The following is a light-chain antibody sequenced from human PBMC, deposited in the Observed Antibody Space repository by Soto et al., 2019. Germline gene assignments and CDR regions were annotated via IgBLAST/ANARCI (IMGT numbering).Light chain of an antibody. V-gene: IGLV4-69*01. CDR2: LNSDGSH. Sequence: QSVLTQSPSASASLGASVKVTCTLSSGHSSYAIAWHQQQPEKSPRYLMRLNSDGSHSKGDGIPDRFSGSSSGAERYLTISSLQSEDEADYYCQTWGTGIQVFGTGTKLTVL. CDR3: QTWGTGIQV. CDR1: SGHSSYA. J-gene: IGLJ1*01.